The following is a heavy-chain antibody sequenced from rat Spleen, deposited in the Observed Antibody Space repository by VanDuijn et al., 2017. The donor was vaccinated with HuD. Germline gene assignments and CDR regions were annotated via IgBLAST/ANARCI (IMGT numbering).Heavy chain of an antibody. J-gene: IGHJ1*01. CDR2: ISYDGSST. V-gene: IGHV5-7*01. D-gene: IGHD5-1*01. CDR1: GFTFSDYN. CDR3: ARHPQLGVFWYFDF. Sequence: EVQLVESGGGLVQPGRSLKLSCAASGFTFSDYNMAWVRQAPKKGLEWVATISYDGSSTYYRDSVKGRFTISRDNTKNTLYLHMDSLRSEDTATYYCARHPQLGVFWYFDFWGPGTMVTVSS.